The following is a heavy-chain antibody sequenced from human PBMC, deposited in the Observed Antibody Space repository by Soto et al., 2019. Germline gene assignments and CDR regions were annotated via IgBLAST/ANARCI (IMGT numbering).Heavy chain of an antibody. CDR3: ARCYCSVGSCYTCWHFDL. D-gene: IGHD2-15*01. CDR1: GYTFNNYG. Sequence: QVQLVQSGAEVKKPGASVKVSCKASGYTFNNYGISWVRQAPGQGLEWMGWIGPYNGNTDHAKNYQGRATMTINTSANTAYMVLRSLRSDDMALYYCARCYCSVGSCYTCWHFDLRGRGTLVTVSS. CDR2: IGPYNGNT. V-gene: IGHV1-18*03. J-gene: IGHJ2*01.